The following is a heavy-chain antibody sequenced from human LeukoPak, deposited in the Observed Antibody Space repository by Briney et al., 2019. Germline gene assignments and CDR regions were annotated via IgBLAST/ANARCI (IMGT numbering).Heavy chain of an antibody. Sequence: SETLSLTCTVSGGSISSHYWSWIRQPPGKGLEWIGYIYYSGSTNYNPSLKSRVTISVDTSKNQFSLKLSSVTAADTAVYYCAREGCSSTSYYTRPFDYWGQGTLVTVSS. V-gene: IGHV4-59*11. J-gene: IGHJ4*02. CDR2: IYYSGST. CDR3: AREGCSSTSYYTRPFDY. D-gene: IGHD2-2*02. CDR1: GGSISSHY.